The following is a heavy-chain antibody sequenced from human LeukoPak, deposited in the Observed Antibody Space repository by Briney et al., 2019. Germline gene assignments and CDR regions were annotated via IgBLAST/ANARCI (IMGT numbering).Heavy chain of an antibody. V-gene: IGHV4-34*01. CDR1: GESLNSYY. CDR3: ARGAWATRLGS. J-gene: IGHJ4*02. CDR2: IYESGTT. Sequence: PSETLSLTCAVYGESLNSYYWSWVRQPPGDGLEWIGEIYESGTTEYNPSLKSRVTISMVPSKQQFSLSLSSVTAADTAVYYCARGAWATRLGSWGLGTPVIVSS. D-gene: IGHD2-15*01.